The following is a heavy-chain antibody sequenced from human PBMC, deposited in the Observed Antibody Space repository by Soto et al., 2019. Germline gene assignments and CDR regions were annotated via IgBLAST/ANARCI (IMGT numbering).Heavy chain of an antibody. CDR3: ARDGREASGMDV. V-gene: IGHV4-59*02. Sequence: PSETLSLTCTVSGGSVSSHYWSWVRQAPGKGLEWIGHIYYRGSTTYNPSLRSRSTISVDTSNNQFSLKLNSVTTADTAGYYCARDGREASGMDVWGQGTKVTVSS. CDR1: GGSVSSHY. D-gene: IGHD1-26*01. CDR2: IYYRGST. J-gene: IGHJ6*02.